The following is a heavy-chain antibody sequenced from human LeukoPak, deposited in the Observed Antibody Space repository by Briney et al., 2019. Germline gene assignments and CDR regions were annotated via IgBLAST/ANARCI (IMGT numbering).Heavy chain of an antibody. V-gene: IGHV4-34*01. J-gene: IGHJ4*02. CDR2: INHSGST. CDR3: ARGRGSYSSSSKLDY. CDR1: GGSLSGYY. D-gene: IGHD6-6*01. Sequence: PSETLSLTCAVYGGSLSGYYWSWIRQPPGKGLEWIGEINHSGSTNYNPSLKSRVTISVDTSKNQFSLKLSSVTAADTAVYYCARGRGSYSSSSKLDYWGQGTLVTVSS.